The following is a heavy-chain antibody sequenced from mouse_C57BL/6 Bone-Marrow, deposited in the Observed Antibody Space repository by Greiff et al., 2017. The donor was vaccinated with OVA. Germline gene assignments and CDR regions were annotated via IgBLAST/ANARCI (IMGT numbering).Heavy chain of an antibody. V-gene: IGHV10-1*01. CDR2: IRSKSNNYAT. J-gene: IGHJ3*02. CDR1: GFSFNTYA. Sequence: DVMLVESGGGLVQPKGSLKLSCAASGFSFNTYAMNWVRQAPGKGLEWVARIRSKSNNYATYYADSVKDRFTISRDDSESMLYLQMNNLKTEDTAMYYCVRHTDGYWGQGTLVTVSA. CDR3: VRHTDGY.